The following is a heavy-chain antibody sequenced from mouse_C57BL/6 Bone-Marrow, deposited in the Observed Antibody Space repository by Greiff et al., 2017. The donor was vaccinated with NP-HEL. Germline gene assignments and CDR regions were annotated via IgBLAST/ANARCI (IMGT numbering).Heavy chain of an antibody. CDR1: GYTFTSYW. CDR2: IDPSDSYT. Sequence: QVQLQQPGAELVMPGASVKLSCKASGYTFTSYWMHWVKQRPGQGLEWIGEIDPSDSYTTYNQKFKGKSTLTVDKSSSTAYRQLSSLTAENSAVYYGARSDGSSYYFDYGGQGTTLTVSS. J-gene: IGHJ2*01. CDR3: ARSDGSSYYFDY. D-gene: IGHD1-1*01. V-gene: IGHV1-69*01.